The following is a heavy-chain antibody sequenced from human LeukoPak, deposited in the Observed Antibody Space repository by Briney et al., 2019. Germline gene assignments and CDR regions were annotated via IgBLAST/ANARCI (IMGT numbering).Heavy chain of an antibody. CDR1: GYTFSNYD. J-gene: IGHJ4*01. Sequence: ASVKVSCKASGYTFSNYDINWVRQATGQGLEWMGWMNPNSGNTGYAQKFQGRVTMTRDTSISTAYMELGSLTSEDTAVYYCARPKDGYTNFDYGGHGTLVTVSS. CDR2: MNPNSGNT. V-gene: IGHV1-8*01. D-gene: IGHD5-24*01. CDR3: ARPKDGYTNFDY.